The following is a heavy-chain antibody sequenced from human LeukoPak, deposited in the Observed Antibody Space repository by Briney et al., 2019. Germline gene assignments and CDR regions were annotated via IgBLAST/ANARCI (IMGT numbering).Heavy chain of an antibody. J-gene: IGHJ4*02. V-gene: IGHV4-34*01. CDR3: ARGGWSCSSTSCYNYFDY. D-gene: IGHD2-2*02. CDR2: INHSGST. Sequence: SETLSLTCAVYGGSFSGYYWSWIRQPPGKGLEWIGEINHSGSTNYNPSLKSRVTISVDTSKDQFSLKLSSVTAADTAVYYCARGGWSCSSTSCYNYFDYWGQGTLVTVSS. CDR1: GGSFSGYY.